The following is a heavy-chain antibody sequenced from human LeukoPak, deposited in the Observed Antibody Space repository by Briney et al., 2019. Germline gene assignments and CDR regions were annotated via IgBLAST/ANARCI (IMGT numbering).Heavy chain of an antibody. CDR1: GGSISSGGYY. CDR3: ARMVVADTPFDY. J-gene: IGHJ4*02. CDR2: IYYSGTT. Sequence: PSETLSLTCTVSGGSISSGGYYWSWIRQPPGKGLEWIGTIYYSGTTYNNPSLKSRVTISVDTSKSQFSLKLSSVTAADTAAYYCARMVVADTPFDYWGQGTLVTVSS. V-gene: IGHV4-39*01. D-gene: IGHD2-15*01.